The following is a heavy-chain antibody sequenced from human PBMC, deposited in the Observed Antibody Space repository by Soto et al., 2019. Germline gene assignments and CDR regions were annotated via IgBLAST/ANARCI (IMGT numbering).Heavy chain of an antibody. CDR1: GGTFSSYS. V-gene: IGHV1-69*04. Sequence: SVKVSCKASGGTFSSYSISWVRQAPGQGLEWMGRIIPIVGVGNYAQKFQGRVTITADKSTRTAYMELSSLRSEDTAVYYCERDPHYYDSSGYAWGQGTLVTVSS. CDR3: ERDPHYYDSSGYA. CDR2: IIPIVGVG. D-gene: IGHD3-22*01. J-gene: IGHJ4*02.